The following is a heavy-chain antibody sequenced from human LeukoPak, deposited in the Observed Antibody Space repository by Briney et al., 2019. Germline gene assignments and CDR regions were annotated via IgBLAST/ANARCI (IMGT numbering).Heavy chain of an antibody. D-gene: IGHD2-21*02. V-gene: IGHV3-15*01. Sequence: KAGGSLRLSCAASGFTFSNAWMSWVRQAPGKGLEWVGRIKSKTDGGTTDYAAPVKGRFTISRDDSKNTLYLQMNSLKTEDTAVYYCTTDLSYCGGDCYLSDYWGQGTLVTVSS. CDR3: TTDLSYCGGDCYLSDY. CDR2: IKSKTDGGTT. CDR1: GFTFSNAW. J-gene: IGHJ4*02.